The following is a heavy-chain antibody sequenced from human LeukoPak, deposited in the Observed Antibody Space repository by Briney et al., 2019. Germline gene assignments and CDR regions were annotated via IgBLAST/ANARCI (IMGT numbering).Heavy chain of an antibody. J-gene: IGHJ4*02. CDR3: AKDPSSASPHYFDY. CDR2: ISGSGGST. D-gene: IGHD6-19*01. V-gene: IGHV3-23*01. CDR1: GFIFSSYA. Sequence: GGSLRLSCAASGFIFSSYAMSWVRQAPGKGLEWVSTISGSGGSTYYADSVKGRFTISRDNSKNTLYLQMNSLRAEDTAVYYCAKDPSSASPHYFDYWGQGTLVTVSS.